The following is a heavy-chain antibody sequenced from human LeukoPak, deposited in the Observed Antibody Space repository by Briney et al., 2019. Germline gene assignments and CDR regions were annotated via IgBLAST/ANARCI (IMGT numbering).Heavy chain of an antibody. D-gene: IGHD3-3*01. J-gene: IGHJ4*02. V-gene: IGHV4-59*12. Sequence: SVTLSLTCTVSGGSISSYYWSWIRQPPAKGLAWVEYIYYSGSTNYNPSLNSRVTISVDTSKNQFSLKLSSVTAADTAVYYCARDKTFEVVNYFDDWGQGSLVTASS. CDR1: GGSISSYY. CDR2: IYYSGST. CDR3: ARDKTFEVVNYFDD.